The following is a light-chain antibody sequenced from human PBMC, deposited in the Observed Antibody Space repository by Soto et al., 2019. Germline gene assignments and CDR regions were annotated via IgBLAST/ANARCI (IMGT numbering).Light chain of an antibody. V-gene: IGLV2-14*01. CDR1: SSDVGGYNF. J-gene: IGLJ1*01. CDR2: DVS. Sequence: QSALAQPASVSGSPGQSITISCTGTSSDVGGYNFVSWYQQHPGKAPKLIISDVSNRPSGVSTRFSGSKSGNTASLTISGLQAEDEDDYYCSSYTSINTHVFGTGTKVTVL. CDR3: SSYTSINTHV.